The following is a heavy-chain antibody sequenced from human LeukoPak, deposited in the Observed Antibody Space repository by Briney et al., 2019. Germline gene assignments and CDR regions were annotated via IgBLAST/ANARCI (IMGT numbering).Heavy chain of an antibody. CDR3: AREGITIFGVTQSPFDH. CDR2: INPNSGGT. D-gene: IGHD3-3*01. J-gene: IGHJ4*02. V-gene: IGHV1-2*02. CDR1: GYTFTGYY. Sequence: ASVKVSCKASGYTFTGYYMHWVRQAPGQGLEWMGWINPNSGGTNYAQKFQGRVTMTRDTSISTAYMELSRLRSDDTAVYYCAREGITIFGVTQSPFDHWGQGALVTVSS.